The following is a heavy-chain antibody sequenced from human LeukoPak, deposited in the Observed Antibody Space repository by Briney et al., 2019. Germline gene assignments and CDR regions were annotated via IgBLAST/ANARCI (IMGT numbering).Heavy chain of an antibody. CDR2: INTYIGNT. CDR1: GYTFTSHG. D-gene: IGHD3-22*01. V-gene: IGHV1-18*01. CDR3: ARDDYYDSSGYYIL. Sequence: GASVKVSCKASGYTFTSHGISWVRQAPGQGLEWMGWINTYIGNTNYAQKFQGRVTMTTDTSTSTAYMELRSLRSDDTAVYYCARDDYYDSSGYYILWGQGTLVTVSS. J-gene: IGHJ4*02.